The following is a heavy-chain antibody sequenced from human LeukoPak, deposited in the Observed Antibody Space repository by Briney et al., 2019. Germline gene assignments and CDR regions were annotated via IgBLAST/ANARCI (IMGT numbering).Heavy chain of an antibody. J-gene: IGHJ4*02. CDR3: CGSGWFAGPFGY. CDR2: IYTSGST. CDR1: GGSISSGSYY. D-gene: IGHD6-19*01. V-gene: IGHV4-61*02. Sequence: RSETLSLTCTVSGGSISSGSYYGSWIRQPAGKGLEWIGRIYTSGSTNYNPSLKSRVTISVDTSKNQFSLKLTSVTAADTAVYYCCGSGWFAGPFGYWGQGALVTVSS.